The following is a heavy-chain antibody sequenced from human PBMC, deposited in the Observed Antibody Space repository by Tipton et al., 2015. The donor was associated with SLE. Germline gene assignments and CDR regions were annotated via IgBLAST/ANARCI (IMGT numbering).Heavy chain of an antibody. J-gene: IGHJ4*02. D-gene: IGHD6-13*01. CDR3: ARDRGSSWFFFDY. Sequence: QVQLVQSGPEVKKPGASVKVSCKASGSTFSNYDINWVRQAAGQGLEWMGWMNPSYGNTAYVQKFQGRVTLSRDTSTNTAYMELSSLRSEDTAVYYCARDRGSSWFFFDYWSQGTLVTVSS. CDR1: GSTFSNYD. V-gene: IGHV1-8*01. CDR2: MNPSYGNT.